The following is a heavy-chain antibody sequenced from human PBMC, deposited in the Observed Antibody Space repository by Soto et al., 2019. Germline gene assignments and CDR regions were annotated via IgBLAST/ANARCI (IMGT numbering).Heavy chain of an antibody. J-gene: IGHJ4*02. CDR2: ISGTGVSS. CDR3: AKPRLVAGLIKSGDFAS. D-gene: IGHD6-19*01. V-gene: IGHV3-23*01. Sequence: GGSLRLSCEVSGFTFSSYAISWVRQSPWKGLEWVAVISGTGVSSQYADSVKGRFNISRDNSNKTLTLQMNSLRAEDTAVYYCAKPRLVAGLIKSGDFASWGQGALVTVSS. CDR1: GFTFSSYA.